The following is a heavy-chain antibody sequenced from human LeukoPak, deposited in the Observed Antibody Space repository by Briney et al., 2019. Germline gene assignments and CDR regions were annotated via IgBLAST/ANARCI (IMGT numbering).Heavy chain of an antibody. CDR2: INGDGSST. CDR3: AKKGTSSGYTYFDY. V-gene: IGHV3-23*01. Sequence: GGSLRLSCAASGFTFSNYGLSWVRQAPGKGLEWVSAINGDGSSTYYADSVKGRFTISRDNSKNTLYLQMNILTAEDTAVYYCAKKGTSSGYTYFDYWGQGTLVTVSS. D-gene: IGHD3-22*01. CDR1: GFTFSNYG. J-gene: IGHJ4*02.